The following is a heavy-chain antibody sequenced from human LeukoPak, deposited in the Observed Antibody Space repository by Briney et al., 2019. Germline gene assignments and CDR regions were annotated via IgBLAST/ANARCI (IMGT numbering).Heavy chain of an antibody. CDR1: GVTFSSYA. J-gene: IGHJ3*02. V-gene: IGHV3-64*01. CDR2: ISSNGGST. CDR3: ARDPAYCGGDCYSEAVAFDI. Sequence: GGSLRLSCAASGVTFSSYAMHWVRQAPGKGLEYVSAISSNGGSTYYANSVKGRFTISRDNSKNTLYLQMGSLRAEDMAVYYCARDPAYCGGDCYSEAVAFDIWGQGTMVTVSS. D-gene: IGHD2-21*02.